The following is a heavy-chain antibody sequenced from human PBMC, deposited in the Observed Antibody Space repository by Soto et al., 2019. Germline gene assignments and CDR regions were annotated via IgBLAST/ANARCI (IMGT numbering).Heavy chain of an antibody. CDR1: GYNFDSFG. CDR2: ISTYTGNT. J-gene: IGHJ4*02. D-gene: IGHD3-16*01. Sequence: QVQLVQSGTEVRKPGASVRVTCQASGYNFDSFGLSWVRQAPGQGPEWMGWISTYTGNTDFAPRFQGRLILTTDASTSTAYMELKSLRSDDTSVYYCVTDVLVDSGSFGGYWGQGTLLTVSS. CDR3: VTDVLVDSGSFGGY. V-gene: IGHV1-18*04.